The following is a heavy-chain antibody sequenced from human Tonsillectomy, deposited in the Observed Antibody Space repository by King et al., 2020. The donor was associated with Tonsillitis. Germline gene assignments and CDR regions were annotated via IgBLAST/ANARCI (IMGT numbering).Heavy chain of an antibody. V-gene: IGHV3-30-3*01. CDR1: GFTFSSYA. CDR2: ISYDGSNK. D-gene: IGHD6-19*01. Sequence: QLVQSGGGVVQPGRSLRLSCAASGFTFSSYAMHWVRQAPGKELEWVAVISYDGSNKYYADSVKGRFTISRDNSKNTLYLQMNSLRAEDTAVYYCARGRRIAVAVSFDYWGQGTLVTVSS. J-gene: IGHJ4*02. CDR3: ARGRRIAVAVSFDY.